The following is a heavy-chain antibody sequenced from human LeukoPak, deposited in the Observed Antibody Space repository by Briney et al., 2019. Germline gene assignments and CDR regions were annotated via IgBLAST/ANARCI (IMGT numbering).Heavy chain of an antibody. CDR1: GFTFSDYW. J-gene: IGHJ4*02. V-gene: IGHV3-7*01. CDR2: IKQDGSEK. CDR3: ARQRRYCSGDNCYQRTFDY. Sequence: GGSLRLSCAASGFTFSDYWMSWVRQAPGKGLERVANIKQDGSEKYYVDSVKGRFTISRDNAKNSLYLQMNSLRAEDTAVYYCARQRRYCSGDNCYQRTFDYWGQGTLVTVSS. D-gene: IGHD2-15*01.